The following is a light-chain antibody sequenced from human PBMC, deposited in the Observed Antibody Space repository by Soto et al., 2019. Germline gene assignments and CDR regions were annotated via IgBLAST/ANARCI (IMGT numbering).Light chain of an antibody. Sequence: DIQMTQSPSSLSASVGDRVTITCRASQSISNYLNWYQHKPGKAPKPLIYAASSLQSGVPSRFSGSGFGTDFTLTINSLQPEDSATYYCQQSYSTPRFGPGTKVEIK. CDR1: QSISNY. J-gene: IGKJ3*01. V-gene: IGKV1-39*01. CDR3: QQSYSTPR. CDR2: AAS.